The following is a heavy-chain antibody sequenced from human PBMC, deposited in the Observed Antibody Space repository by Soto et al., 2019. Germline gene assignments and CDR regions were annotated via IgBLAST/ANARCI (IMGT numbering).Heavy chain of an antibody. J-gene: IGHJ5*02. CDR2: IDHRGNT. CDR3: ARGKPGIAAADP. D-gene: IGHD6-13*01. V-gene: IGHV4-34*01. CDR1: GGSFSNYY. Sequence: SETLSLTCAVYGGSFSNYYWTWIRHPPGRGLEWIGEIDHRGNTEYNPSLKSRVAISVDTSKNQVSLNLTSVTAADTAVYYCARGKPGIAAADPWGQGTLVTVSS.